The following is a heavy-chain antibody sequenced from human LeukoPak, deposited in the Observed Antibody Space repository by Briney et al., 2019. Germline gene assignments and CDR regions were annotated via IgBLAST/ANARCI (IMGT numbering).Heavy chain of an antibody. CDR1: GFTFSSYA. CDR2: ISDSGGNT. CDR3: AKQDIRSSAWYD. Sequence: GGPLRLSCAASGFTFSSYAMSWVRQAPGQGLEWVSAISDSGGNTYYADSVKGRFTISRDNSKNTLYLQMNSLRAEDTAVYYCAKQDIRSSAWYDWGQGTLVTVSS. V-gene: IGHV3-23*01. D-gene: IGHD6-19*01. J-gene: IGHJ4*02.